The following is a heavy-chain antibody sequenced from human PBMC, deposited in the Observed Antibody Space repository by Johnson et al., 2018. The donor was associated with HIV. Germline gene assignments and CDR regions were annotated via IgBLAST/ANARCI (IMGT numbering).Heavy chain of an antibody. CDR1: GVTLSRYG. D-gene: IGHD7-27*01. V-gene: IGHV3-9*01. CDR3: ARGGEKGAFDI. Sequence: VQLVESGGGVVQPGRSLRLSCAASGVTLSRYGIHWVRQAPGKGLEWVSGISWNSANIGHADSVKGRFTISRDNAKNSLYLQMNSLKTEDTAVYYCARGGEKGAFDIWGQGTMVTVSS. J-gene: IGHJ3*02. CDR2: ISWNSANI.